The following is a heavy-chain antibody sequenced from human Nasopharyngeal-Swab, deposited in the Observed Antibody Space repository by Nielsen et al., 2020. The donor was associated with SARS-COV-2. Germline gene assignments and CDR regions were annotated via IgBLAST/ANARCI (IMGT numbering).Heavy chain of an antibody. CDR2: IYSGAST. V-gene: IGHV3-53*01. J-gene: IGHJ3*02. D-gene: IGHD3-9*01. Sequence: GESLKISCAASGFTVSSNYMSWVRQAPGKGLEWVSVIYSGASTYYADSVKGRFTVSRDNSKNTLYLQMNSLRAEDTAVYYCAREPHRYFDWFKGAFDIWGQGTMVTVSS. CDR1: GFTVSSNY. CDR3: AREPHRYFDWFKGAFDI.